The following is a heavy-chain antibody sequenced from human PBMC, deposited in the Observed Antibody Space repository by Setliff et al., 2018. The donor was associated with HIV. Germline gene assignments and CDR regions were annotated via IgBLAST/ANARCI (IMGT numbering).Heavy chain of an antibody. CDR2: IHHSGST. V-gene: IGHV4-38-2*01. CDR3: ARALRAAAMGYFDY. J-gene: IGHJ4*02. D-gene: IGHD5-18*01. CDR1: GYSISSGYY. Sequence: SETLSLTCAVSGYSISSGYYWGWIRQPPGKGLEWIGSIHHSGSTYNNPSLKSRVTISVDTSKNQFSLKLTSVTAADTAVYYCARALRAAAMGYFDYWGQGTLVTVSS.